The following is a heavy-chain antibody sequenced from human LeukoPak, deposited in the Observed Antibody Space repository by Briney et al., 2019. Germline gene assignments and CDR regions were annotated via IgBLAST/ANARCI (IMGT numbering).Heavy chain of an antibody. CDR1: GGTFSSYA. CDR2: ISGSGGST. CDR3: AKGVGYCSGGSCYGGDYFDY. D-gene: IGHD2-15*01. V-gene: IGHV3-23*01. J-gene: IGHJ4*02. Sequence: PCKASGGTFSSYAMSWVRQAPGKGLEWVSAISGSGGSTYYADSVKGRFTISRDNSKNTLYLQMNSLRAEDTAVYYCAKGVGYCSGGSCYGGDYFDYWGQGTLVTVSS.